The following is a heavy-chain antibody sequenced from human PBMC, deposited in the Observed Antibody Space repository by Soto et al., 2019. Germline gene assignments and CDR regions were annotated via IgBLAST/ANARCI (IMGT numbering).Heavy chain of an antibody. CDR2: MNPNSGNT. Sequence: PSVKVSCKASGYTFTSYDINWVRQATGQGLEWMGWMNPNSGNTGYAQKFQGRVTMTRNTSISTAYMELSSLRSEDTAVYYCARGWFGELFGGMDVWGQGTTVTVSS. CDR3: ARGWFGELFGGMDV. CDR1: GYTFTSYD. V-gene: IGHV1-8*01. D-gene: IGHD3-10*01. J-gene: IGHJ6*02.